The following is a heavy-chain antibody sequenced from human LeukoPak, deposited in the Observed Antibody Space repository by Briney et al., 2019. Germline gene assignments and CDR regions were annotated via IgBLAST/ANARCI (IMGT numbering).Heavy chain of an antibody. CDR2: TYYSGST. CDR1: GGSISSGDYY. V-gene: IGHV4-30-4*01. J-gene: IGHJ5*02. CDR3: TRPYYYDSRIDP. Sequence: SQTLSLTCTVSGGSISSGDYYWSWIRQPPGKGLEWIGYTYYSGSTYYDPSLKSRATISVDTSKNQFSLKLTSVTAADTAVYYCTRPYYYDSRIDPWGQGTLVTVSS. D-gene: IGHD3-22*01.